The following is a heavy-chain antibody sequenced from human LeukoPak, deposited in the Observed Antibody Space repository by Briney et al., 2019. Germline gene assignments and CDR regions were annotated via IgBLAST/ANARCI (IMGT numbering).Heavy chain of an antibody. V-gene: IGHV3-73*01. CDR1: GFTFSASS. J-gene: IGHJ6*02. Sequence: GGSLRLSCAASGFTFSASSLNWVRQASGKGLEWVGRVGSKADNYATAYAESVKGRFIISREDSKNTAYLQMNSLKTDDTAVYYCSNGHYGLDVWGQGTTVTVSS. CDR3: SNGHYGLDV. CDR2: VGSKADNYAT.